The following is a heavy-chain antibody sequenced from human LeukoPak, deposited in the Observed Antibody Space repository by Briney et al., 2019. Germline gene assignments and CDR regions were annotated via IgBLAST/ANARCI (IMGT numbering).Heavy chain of an antibody. V-gene: IGHV4-34*01. J-gene: IGHJ6*02. D-gene: IGHD3-22*01. CDR3: ARGLIYYYDSSGYYEGYYYYGMDV. CDR1: GGSFSGYY. CDR2: INHSGST. Sequence: SSETLSLTCAVYGGSFSGYYWSWIRQPPGKGLEWIGEINHSGSTNYNPSLKSRVTISVDTSKNQFSPKLSSVTAADTAVYYCARGLIYYYDSSGYYEGYYYYGMDVWGQGTTVTVSS.